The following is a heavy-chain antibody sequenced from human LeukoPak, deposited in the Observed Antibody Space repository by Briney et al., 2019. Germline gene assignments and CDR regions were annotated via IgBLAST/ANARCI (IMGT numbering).Heavy chain of an antibody. V-gene: IGHV4-34*01. CDR1: GGSFSGYY. D-gene: IGHD4-23*01. J-gene: IGHJ4*02. Sequence: SETLSLTCAVYGGSFSGYYWSWIRQPPGKGLEWIGEINHSGSTNYNPSLKSRVTISVDTSKNQFSLKLSSVTAADTAVYCCARARTTVVTPGSYYFDYWGQGTLVTVSS. CDR3: ARARTTVVTPGSYYFDY. CDR2: INHSGST.